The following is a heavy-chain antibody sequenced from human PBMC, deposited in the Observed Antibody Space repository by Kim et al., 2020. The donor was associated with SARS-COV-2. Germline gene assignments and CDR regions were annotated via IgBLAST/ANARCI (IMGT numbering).Heavy chain of an antibody. CDR2: INTNTGNP. Sequence: ASVKVSCKASGYTFTSYAMNWVRQAPGQGLEWMGWINTNTGNPTYAQGLTGRFVFSLDTSVSTAYLQISSLKAEDTAVYYCAGNYYDSSGYYPTRHDAFDIWGQGTMVTVSS. V-gene: IGHV7-4-1*02. CDR1: GYTFTSYA. J-gene: IGHJ3*02. CDR3: AGNYYDSSGYYPTRHDAFDI. D-gene: IGHD3-22*01.